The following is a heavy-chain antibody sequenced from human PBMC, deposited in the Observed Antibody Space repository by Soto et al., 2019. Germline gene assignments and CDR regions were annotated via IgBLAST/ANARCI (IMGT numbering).Heavy chain of an antibody. CDR1: GGSISSGGYY. J-gene: IGHJ3*02. V-gene: IGHV4-31*03. CDR2: IYYSGST. D-gene: IGHD3-16*02. Sequence: QVQLQESGPGLVKPSQTLSLTCTVSGGSISSGGYYWSWIRQHPGKGLEWIGYIYYSGSTYYNPSLKSRVTISVDTSKNQFSLKLSSVTAADTAVYYCVRVTYDYVWGSYRPDAFDIWGQGTMVTVSS. CDR3: VRVTYDYVWGSYRPDAFDI.